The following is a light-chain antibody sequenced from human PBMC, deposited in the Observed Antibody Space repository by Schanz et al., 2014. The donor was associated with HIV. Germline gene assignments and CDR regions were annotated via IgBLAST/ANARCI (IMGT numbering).Light chain of an antibody. J-gene: IGKJ2*01. CDR2: EAS. V-gene: IGKV1-5*03. Sequence: DIQMTQSPSILSASVGDRITITCRASQSVSDWLAWYQQKPGKAPNLLISEASILESGVPSRFSGSGSGTEFTLTISSLQPDDFATYFCHQYKTYPYTFGQGTKLEIK. CDR3: HQYKTYPYT. CDR1: QSVSDW.